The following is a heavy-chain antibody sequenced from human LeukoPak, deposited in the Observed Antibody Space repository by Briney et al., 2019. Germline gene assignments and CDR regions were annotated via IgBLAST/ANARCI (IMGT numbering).Heavy chain of an antibody. CDR3: ARDHGRYCSGGSCYFGGFFEY. CDR2: IKQDGSEK. J-gene: IGHJ4*02. Sequence: GGSLRLSCAASGFTFSNYWMSWVRQAPGKGLEWVANIKQDGSEKYYVDSVKDRFTISRDNAKNSLYLQMNSLRAEDTAVYYCARDHGRYCSGGSCYFGGFFEYWGQGTLGTVSS. CDR1: GFTFSNYW. V-gene: IGHV3-7*03. D-gene: IGHD2-15*01.